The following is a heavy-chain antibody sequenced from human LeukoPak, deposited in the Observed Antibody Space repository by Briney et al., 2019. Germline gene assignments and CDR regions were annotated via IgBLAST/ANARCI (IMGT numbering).Heavy chain of an antibody. CDR2: IYYTGST. J-gene: IGHJ4*02. V-gene: IGHV4-59*01. CDR3: ARSILLWFGELSYFDY. CDR1: GGSLKYYY. D-gene: IGHD3-10*01. Sequence: SETLSLTCTISGGSLKYYYWNWIRQSPGKGLEWIGYIYYTGSTKYNPSLESRVTISLDTSENQFSLKLSSVTAADTAVYYCARSILLWFGELSYFDYWGQGTLVTVSS.